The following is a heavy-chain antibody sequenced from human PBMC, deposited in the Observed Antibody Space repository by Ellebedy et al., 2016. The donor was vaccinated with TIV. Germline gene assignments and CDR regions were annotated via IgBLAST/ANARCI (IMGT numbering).Heavy chain of an antibody. CDR2: IYPGGSDI. CDR3: VRLPVHISMVRGVTHFDT. V-gene: IGHV5-51*01. D-gene: IGHD3-10*01. CDR1: GYPFTYYW. Sequence: GESLKISXKCSGYPFTYYWLGWVRLVAGKGLEWMAIIYPGGSDITYSPAFQGHVTISVDKSITTAYLHWSSLKASDTAVYFCVRLPVHISMVRGVTHFDTWGQGTLVTVSS. J-gene: IGHJ4*02.